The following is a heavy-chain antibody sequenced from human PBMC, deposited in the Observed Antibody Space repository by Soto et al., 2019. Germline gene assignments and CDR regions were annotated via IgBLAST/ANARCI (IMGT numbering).Heavy chain of an antibody. V-gene: IGHV4-38-2*01. Sequence: SETLSLTCAVSGYSISSGYYWAWIRQSPGKGLEWIGSIYYSGRNFYNPSLKSRVTMSVDTSNNQFSLKLTSVTAADTAVYFCARGGQYNWNYGWFDPWGKGTLVTVSS. D-gene: IGHD1-7*01. J-gene: IGHJ5*02. CDR2: IYYSGRN. CDR3: ARGGQYNWNYGWFDP. CDR1: GYSISSGYY.